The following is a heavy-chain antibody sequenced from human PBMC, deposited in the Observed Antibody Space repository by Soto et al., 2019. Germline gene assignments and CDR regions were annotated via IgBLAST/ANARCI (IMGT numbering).Heavy chain of an antibody. CDR2: IYPGDSDT. J-gene: IGHJ5*02. CDR3: ARPGGAHQQNYFDP. D-gene: IGHD1-7*01. V-gene: IGHV5-51*01. CDR1: GYSFTSYW. Sequence: GESLKISCKGSGYSFTSYWIAWVRRMPGKGLEWMGSIYPGDSDTKYSPSFQGQVTISVDKSISTAYLQWSSLKASDTGMYYCARPGGAHQQNYFDPWGQGTLVTVSS.